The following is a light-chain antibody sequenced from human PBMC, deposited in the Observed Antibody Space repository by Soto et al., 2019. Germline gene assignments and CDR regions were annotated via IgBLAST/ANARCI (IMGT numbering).Light chain of an antibody. CDR1: SSNIGAGYD. V-gene: IGLV1-40*01. CDR3: QSYDLSQSGSVV. J-gene: IGLJ2*01. Sequence: QSVLTQPPSVSGAPGQRVTISCTGSSSNIGAGYDVHWYQQLPGTAPKPLIYGNSNRPSGVPDRFSGSKSGTSASLAITGLQAEDDADYYCQSYDLSQSGSVVFGGGTKLTVL. CDR2: GNS.